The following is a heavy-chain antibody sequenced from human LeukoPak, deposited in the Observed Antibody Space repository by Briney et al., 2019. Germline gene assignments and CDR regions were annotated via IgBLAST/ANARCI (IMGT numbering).Heavy chain of an antibody. Sequence: GGSLRLSCAASGFTVSSNYMSWVRQAPGKGLEWVSVIYSGGSTYYADSVKGRFTISRDNSKNTLYLQMNSLRAEDTAVYYCARGGVYGDPNWLDPWGQGTLVTVSS. CDR1: GFTVSSNY. CDR2: IYSGGST. CDR3: ARGGVYGDPNWLDP. J-gene: IGHJ5*02. V-gene: IGHV3-53*01. D-gene: IGHD4-17*01.